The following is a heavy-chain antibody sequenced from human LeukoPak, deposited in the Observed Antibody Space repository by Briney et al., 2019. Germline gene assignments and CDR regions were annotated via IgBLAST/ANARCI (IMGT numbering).Heavy chain of an antibody. Sequence: GGSLRLSCAASGFTFSSYAMSWVRQAPGKGLEWVSGISWNSGSIGYADSVKGRFTISRDNAKNSLYPQMNSLRAEDTALYYCAKASYCSGGSCLFDYWGQGTMVTVSS. CDR1: GFTFSSYA. D-gene: IGHD2-15*01. CDR2: ISWNSGSI. CDR3: AKASYCSGGSCLFDY. V-gene: IGHV3-9*01. J-gene: IGHJ3*01.